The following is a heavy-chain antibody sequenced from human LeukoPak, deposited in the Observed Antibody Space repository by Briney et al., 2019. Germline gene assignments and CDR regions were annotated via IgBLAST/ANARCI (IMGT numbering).Heavy chain of an antibody. D-gene: IGHD1-26*01. Sequence: GGSLRLSCAASGFAFRRHNMHWARQAPGKGLEWISLIEDNGRDKYYADSVRGRLTISRDNSKNTLYLQINSLRTEDTAVYYCVKDSGTYSFDSWGRGTQVTVSS. CDR3: VKDSGTYSFDS. CDR1: GFAFRRHN. J-gene: IGHJ4*02. V-gene: IGHV3-30*02. CDR2: IEDNGRDK.